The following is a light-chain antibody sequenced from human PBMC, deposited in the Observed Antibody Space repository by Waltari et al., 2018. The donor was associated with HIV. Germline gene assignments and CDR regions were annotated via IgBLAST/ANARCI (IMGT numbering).Light chain of an antibody. CDR2: KAS. V-gene: IGKV1-5*03. Sequence: DLQMTQSPSTLSSSVGDRVTIPCRASQSIGNGCAWYQQKPGRSPRLLLYKASNLQSGVPSRFSGSGSETEFTLTISSLQPDDSATYFCQQYNIYPDYTFGQGTKLEIK. CDR3: QQYNIYPDYT. J-gene: IGKJ2*01. CDR1: QSIGNG.